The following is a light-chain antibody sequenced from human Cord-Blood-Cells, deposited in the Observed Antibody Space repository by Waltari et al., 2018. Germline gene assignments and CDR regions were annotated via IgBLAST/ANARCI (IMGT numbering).Light chain of an antibody. CDR1: QRVSSN. J-gene: IGKJ4*01. CDR2: GAS. CDR3: QQYNNWPPLT. Sequence: EIVMPQSPATLSVSPGERATLSCRASQRVSSNLVWYQQKPGQAPRLLIYGASTRATGIPARFSGSGSGTEFTITIISLQSEDFAVYYCQQYNNWPPLTFGGGTKVEIK. V-gene: IGKV3-15*01.